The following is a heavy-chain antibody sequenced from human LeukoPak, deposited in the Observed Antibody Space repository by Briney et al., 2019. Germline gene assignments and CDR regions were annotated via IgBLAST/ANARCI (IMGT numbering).Heavy chain of an antibody. CDR2: IYYSGST. CDR3: ASLGYSSIPDDP. D-gene: IGHD6-19*01. Sequence: SETLSLTCAVSGGSISSNSYYWGWIRQPPGKGLEWIGSIYYSGSTYYNPSLKSRVTISVDTSKNQFSLKLSSVTAADTAVYYCASLGYSSIPDDPWGQGTLVTVSS. J-gene: IGHJ5*02. V-gene: IGHV4-39*01. CDR1: GGSISSNSYY.